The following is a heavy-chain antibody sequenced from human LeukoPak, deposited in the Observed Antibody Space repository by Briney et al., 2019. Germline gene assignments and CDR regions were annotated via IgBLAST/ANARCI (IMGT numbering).Heavy chain of an antibody. D-gene: IGHD3-10*01. CDR3: ARQGLLWFGDLYYFDY. Sequence: PSETLSPTCTVSGGSISSYYWSWLRQPPGKGLEWIGYIYYSGSTNYNPSLKSRVTISVDTSKNQFSLKLSSVTAADTAVYYCARQGLLWFGDLYYFDYWGQGTLVTVSS. J-gene: IGHJ4*02. CDR2: IYYSGST. V-gene: IGHV4-59*08. CDR1: GGSISSYY.